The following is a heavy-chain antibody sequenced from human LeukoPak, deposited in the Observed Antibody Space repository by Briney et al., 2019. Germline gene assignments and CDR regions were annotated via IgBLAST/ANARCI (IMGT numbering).Heavy chain of an antibody. J-gene: IGHJ4*02. CDR2: ISSSGNIK. D-gene: IGHD5-18*01. Sequence: GSLRLSCADSGFTFSDYYMSWIRQAPGKGLEWVSYISSSGNIKYYADSVKGRFTVSRDNAKKSLYLQMNSLRAEDTAVYYCARAGYNYGSPEHDYWGQGTLVTVSS. CDR1: GFTFSDYY. V-gene: IGHV3-11*01. CDR3: ARAGYNYGSPEHDY.